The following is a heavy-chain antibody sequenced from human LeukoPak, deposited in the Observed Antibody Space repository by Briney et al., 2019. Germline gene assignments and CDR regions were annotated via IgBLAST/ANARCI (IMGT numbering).Heavy chain of an antibody. CDR2: VFYSGST. CDR1: GGSINNYY. J-gene: IGHJ4*02. D-gene: IGHD4-17*01. V-gene: IGHV4-59*08. CDR3: ARATVVDYGDYDLGY. Sequence: SETLSLTCTVSGGSINNYYWSWIRQPPGKGLEWIGYVFYSGSTNYNPSLMSRVTISVDKSNKQLSLKLRSVTAADTAVYYCARATVVDYGDYDLGYWGQGTLVTVSS.